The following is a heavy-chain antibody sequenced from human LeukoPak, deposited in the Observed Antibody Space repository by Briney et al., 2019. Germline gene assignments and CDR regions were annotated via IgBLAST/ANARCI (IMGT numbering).Heavy chain of an antibody. V-gene: IGHV3-30*18. D-gene: IGHD3-9*01. CDR3: AKDPACDYDIMGAFDI. J-gene: IGHJ3*02. Sequence: GGSLRLSCAASGFTFSSYGMHWVRQAPGKGLEWVAVISYDGSNKYYADSVKGRFTISRDNSKNTLYLQMNSLRAEDTAVYYCAKDPACDYDIMGAFDIWGQGTMVTVSS. CDR1: GFTFSSYG. CDR2: ISYDGSNK.